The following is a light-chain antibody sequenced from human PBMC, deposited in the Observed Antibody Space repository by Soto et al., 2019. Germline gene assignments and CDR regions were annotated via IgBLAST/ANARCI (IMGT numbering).Light chain of an antibody. CDR2: AAS. J-gene: IGKJ4*01. Sequence: DIQMTQSPSSLSASVGDRVTITCRASQSISSYLNWYQQKPGKAPKLLIYAASSLQSGVPSRFSGSGSGTDFTLTISSLQPEVFATCYCQQSTSTPHTLGGGTRVGIK. V-gene: IGKV1-39*01. CDR1: QSISSY. CDR3: QQSTSTPHT.